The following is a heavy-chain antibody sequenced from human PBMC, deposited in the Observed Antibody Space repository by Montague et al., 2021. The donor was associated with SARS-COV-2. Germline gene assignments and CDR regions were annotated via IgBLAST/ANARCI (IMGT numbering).Heavy chain of an antibody. CDR3: AREAEIFGVVISPLYY. CDR2: IWYDGSNK. J-gene: IGHJ4*02. Sequence: SLRLSCAASGFTFSSYGMHWVRQAPGKGLEWVAVIWYDGSNKYYADSVKGRFTISRDNPKNTLYLQMNSLRAEDTAVYYCAREAEIFGVVISPLYYWGQGTLVTVSS. V-gene: IGHV3-33*01. D-gene: IGHD3-3*01. CDR1: GFTFSSYG.